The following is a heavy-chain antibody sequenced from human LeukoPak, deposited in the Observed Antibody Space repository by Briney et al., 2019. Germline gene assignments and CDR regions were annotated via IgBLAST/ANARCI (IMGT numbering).Heavy chain of an antibody. V-gene: IGHV3-30*02. CDR2: IRYDGSNK. CDR1: GFTFSSYG. CDR3: ASYYARDGWFDP. D-gene: IGHD3-10*02. J-gene: IGHJ5*02. Sequence: AGGSLRLSCAASGFTFSSYGMHWVRQAPGKGLEWVAFIRYDGSNKYYADSVKGRFTISRDNAKNSLYLQMNSLRAEDTAVYYCASYYARDGWFDPWGQGTLVTVSS.